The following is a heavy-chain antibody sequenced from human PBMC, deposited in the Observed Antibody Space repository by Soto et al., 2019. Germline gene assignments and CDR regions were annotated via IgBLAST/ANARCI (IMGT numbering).Heavy chain of an antibody. CDR1: GGTFSSYA. D-gene: IGHD2-2*01. CDR2: IIPISGTA. CDR3: ARSQGSSTSLEIYYYYYYGMDV. V-gene: IGHV1-69*01. Sequence: QVQLVQSGAEVKTPGSSVKVSCKASGGTFSSYAISWVRQAPGQGLEWMGGIIPISGTANYAQKFQGRVTMTADESTSTAYMELSSLRSEDTAVYYCARSQGSSTSLEIYYYYYYGMDVWGQGPTVTVSS. J-gene: IGHJ6*02.